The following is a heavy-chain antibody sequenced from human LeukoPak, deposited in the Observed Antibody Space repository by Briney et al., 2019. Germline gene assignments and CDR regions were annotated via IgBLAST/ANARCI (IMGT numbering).Heavy chain of an antibody. Sequence: SETLSLTCAVYGGSFSGYYWSWIRQPPGKGLEWIGEINHSGSTNYNPSLKSRVTISVDTSKNQFSLKLSSVTAADTAVYYCAREWGYYMDVWGKGTTVTVSS. J-gene: IGHJ6*03. V-gene: IGHV4-34*01. CDR2: INHSGST. CDR3: AREWGYYMDV. CDR1: GGSFSGYY. D-gene: IGHD7-27*01.